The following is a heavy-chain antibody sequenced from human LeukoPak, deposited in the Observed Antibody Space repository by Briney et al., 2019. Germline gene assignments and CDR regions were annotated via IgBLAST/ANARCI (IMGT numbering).Heavy chain of an antibody. D-gene: IGHD3-16*01. CDR1: GFTFSSYS. CDR2: ISSSSSYI. CDR3: ARDVGITPGYFDY. Sequence: GGSLRLSRAASGFTFSSYSMNWVRQAPGKGLEWVSSISSSSSYIYYADSVKGRFTISRDNAKNSLYLQMNSLRAEDTAVYYCARDVGITPGYFDYWGQGTLVTVSS. V-gene: IGHV3-21*01. J-gene: IGHJ4*02.